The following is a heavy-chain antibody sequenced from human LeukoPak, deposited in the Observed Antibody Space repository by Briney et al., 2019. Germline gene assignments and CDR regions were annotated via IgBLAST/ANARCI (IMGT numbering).Heavy chain of an antibody. Sequence: ASVKVSCKASGYTFTGYYMHWVRQAPGQGLEWMGWINPNSGGTNYAQKFQGRVTMTRDTSISTACMELSRLRSDDTAVYYCARLWGLDYYDSSGPRGAFDYWGQGTLVTVSS. CDR2: INPNSGGT. J-gene: IGHJ4*02. CDR1: GYTFTGYY. D-gene: IGHD3-22*01. V-gene: IGHV1-2*02. CDR3: ARLWGLDYYDSSGPRGAFDY.